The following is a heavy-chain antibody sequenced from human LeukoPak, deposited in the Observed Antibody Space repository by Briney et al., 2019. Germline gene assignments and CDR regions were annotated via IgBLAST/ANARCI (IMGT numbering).Heavy chain of an antibody. CDR1: GFTFCDYY. D-gene: IGHD2-21*02. CDR2: ISSSSSYI. CDR3: ARALRAYCGGDCYVPSPFDY. V-gene: IGHV3-21*01. Sequence: PGGSLRLSCAASGFTFCDYYMNWVRQAPGKGLEWVSSISSSSSYIYYADSVKGRFTISRDNAKNSLYLQMNSLRAEDTAVYYCARALRAYCGGDCYVPSPFDYWGQGTLVTVSS. J-gene: IGHJ4*02.